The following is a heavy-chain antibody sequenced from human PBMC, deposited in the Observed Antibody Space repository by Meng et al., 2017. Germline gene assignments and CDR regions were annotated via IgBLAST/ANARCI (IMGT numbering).Heavy chain of an antibody. CDR1: GYTFTSYA. Sequence: QRQLWQSGFQLKKPGAYCTVSGKASGYTFTSYAMNWVRQAPGQGLEWMGWINTNTGNPTYAQGFTGRFVFSLDTSVSTAYLQISSLKAEDTAVYYCARDLLAAYNWNYTVDYWGQGTLVTVSS. D-gene: IGHD1-7*01. CDR2: INTNTGNP. CDR3: ARDLLAAYNWNYTVDY. V-gene: IGHV7-4-1*02. J-gene: IGHJ4*02.